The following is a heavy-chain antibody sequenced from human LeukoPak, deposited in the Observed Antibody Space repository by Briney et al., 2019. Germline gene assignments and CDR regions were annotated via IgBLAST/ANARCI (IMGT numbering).Heavy chain of an antibody. V-gene: IGHV1-69*13. D-gene: IGHD5-24*01. CDR2: IIPIFGTA. J-gene: IGHJ4*02. Sequence: SVKVSCKASGGTFSSYAISWVRQAPGQGLEWMGGIIPIFGTANYAQKFQGRVTITADESTSTAYMELSSLRSEDTAVYYCARARERWLQSDYFDYWGQGTLVTVSS. CDR3: ARARERWLQSDYFDY. CDR1: GGTFSSYA.